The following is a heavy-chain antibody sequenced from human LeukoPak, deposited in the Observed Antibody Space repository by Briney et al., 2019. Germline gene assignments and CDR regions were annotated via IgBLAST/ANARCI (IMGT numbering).Heavy chain of an antibody. CDR3: ARDSQGGYYDSSPWAFDI. CDR1: GGSINSNNYY. D-gene: IGHD3-22*01. J-gene: IGHJ3*02. V-gene: IGHV4-39*07. Sequence: PSETLSLTCTVSGGSINSNNYYWGWIRQPPGEGLEWIGCFVFSGITYYNPSLKSRVTISVDTSKNQFSLKLSSVTAADTAVYYCARDSQGGYYDSSPWAFDIWGQGTMVTVSS. CDR2: FVFSGIT.